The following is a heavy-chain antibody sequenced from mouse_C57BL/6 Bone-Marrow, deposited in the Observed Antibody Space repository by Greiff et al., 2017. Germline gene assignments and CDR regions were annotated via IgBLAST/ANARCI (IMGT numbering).Heavy chain of an antibody. V-gene: IGHV1-55*01. CDR2: IYPTSGRT. Sequence: QVQLQQPGAELVKPGASVKMSCKASGYTFTSYWITWVKQRPGQGLEWIGDIYPTSGRTNYNEKFKSKAILTVDTSSNTAYMQLSSLPSEDSAVFYCARPDPLGRSFDYWGQGTTLTVSS. D-gene: IGHD4-1*01. J-gene: IGHJ2*01. CDR3: ARPDPLGRSFDY. CDR1: GYTFTSYW.